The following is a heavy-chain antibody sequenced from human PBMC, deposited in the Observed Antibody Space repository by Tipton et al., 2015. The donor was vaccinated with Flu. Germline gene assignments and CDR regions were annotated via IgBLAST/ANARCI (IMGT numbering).Heavy chain of an antibody. D-gene: IGHD1-1*01. CDR2: IYYSGST. Sequence: GLVKPSETLSLTCTVSGGSISSYYWSWIRQPPGKGLEWIGYIYYSGSTNYNPSLKSRVTISVDTSKNQFSLKLSSVTAADTAVYYCARFEYNWNDTPRGYDAFDVWGQGTMVTVSS. J-gene: IGHJ3*01. CDR1: GGSISSYY. CDR3: ARFEYNWNDTPRGYDAFDV. V-gene: IGHV4-59*01.